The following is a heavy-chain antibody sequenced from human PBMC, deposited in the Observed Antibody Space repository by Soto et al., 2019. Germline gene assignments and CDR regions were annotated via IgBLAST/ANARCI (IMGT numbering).Heavy chain of an antibody. CDR1: GGSISSGGYY. CDR2: IYYSGST. J-gene: IGHJ4*02. Sequence: QVQLQESGPGLVKPSQTLSLTCTVSGGSISSGGYYWSWIRQHPGKGLEWIGYIYYSGSTYYTPSLRSRVTISVDTSKNQVSLKLSSVTAAATAVYYCVATPDSSGYYHTLDYWGQGTLVTVSS. V-gene: IGHV4-31*03. D-gene: IGHD3-22*01. CDR3: VATPDSSGYYHTLDY.